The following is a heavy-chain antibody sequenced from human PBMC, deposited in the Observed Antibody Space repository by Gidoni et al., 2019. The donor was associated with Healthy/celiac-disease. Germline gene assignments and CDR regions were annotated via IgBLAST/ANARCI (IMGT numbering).Heavy chain of an antibody. CDR2: INHSGST. J-gene: IGHJ6*02. CDR1: GGSFSGYY. V-gene: IGHV4-34*01. Sequence: QVQLQQWGAGLLKPSETLSLTCAVYGGSFSGYYWRWIRQPPGKGLEWIGEINHSGSTNYNPSLKSRVTISVDTSKNQFSLKLSSVTAADTAVYYCARGPRSSYRLSHYYYYGMDVWGQGTTVTVSS. CDR3: ARGPRSSYRLSHYYYYGMDV. D-gene: IGHD6-6*01.